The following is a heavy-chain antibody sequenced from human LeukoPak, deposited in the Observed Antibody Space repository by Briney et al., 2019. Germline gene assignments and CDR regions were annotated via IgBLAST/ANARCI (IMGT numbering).Heavy chain of an antibody. V-gene: IGHV3-30*02. CDR3: AKDREVLAYCGGDCFQSGVDY. D-gene: IGHD2-21*02. Sequence: GGSLRLSCAASGFTFSSYGMHWVRQAPGKGLEWVAFIRYDGRNKYYADSVKGRFTISRDNSKNTLYLQMNSLRAEDTAVYYCAKDREVLAYCGGDCFQSGVDYWGQGTLVTVSS. J-gene: IGHJ4*02. CDR1: GFTFSSYG. CDR2: IRYDGRNK.